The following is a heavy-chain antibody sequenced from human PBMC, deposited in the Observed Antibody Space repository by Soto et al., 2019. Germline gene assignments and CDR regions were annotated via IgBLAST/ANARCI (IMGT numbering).Heavy chain of an antibody. D-gene: IGHD1-1*01. CDR1: GGTFSSYA. J-gene: IGHJ3*02. CDR3: AREYTTGDDAFDI. Sequence: ASVKVSCKASGGTFSSYAISWVRQAPGQGLEWMGGIIPIFGIANYAQKFQGRVTITADKSTSTAYMELSSLRSEDTAVYYCAREYTTGDDAFDIWGQGTMVTVSS. V-gene: IGHV1-69*10. CDR2: IIPIFGIA.